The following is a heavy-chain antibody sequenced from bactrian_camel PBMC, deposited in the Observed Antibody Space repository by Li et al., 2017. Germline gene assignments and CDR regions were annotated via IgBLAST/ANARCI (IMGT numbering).Heavy chain of an antibody. D-gene: IGHD6*01. V-gene: IGHV3S31*01. Sequence: VQLVESGGGSVQAGGSLTLSCVASGLTYSRYCMGWFRQAPGKEREGVAALNRGGGSTSYADSVKGRFTISRDNSKNTLYLQMNSLKPEDTAVYYCAADLGWCGSAPLQRTFRNWGQGTQVTVS. J-gene: IGHJ4*01. CDR3: AADLGWCGSAPLQRTFRN. CDR2: LNRGGGST. CDR1: GLTYSRYC.